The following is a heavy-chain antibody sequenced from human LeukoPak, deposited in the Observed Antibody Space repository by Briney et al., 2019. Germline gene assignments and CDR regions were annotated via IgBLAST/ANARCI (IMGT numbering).Heavy chain of an antibody. CDR3: AKGDREAYDILTGYRVDYFDY. J-gene: IGHJ4*02. D-gene: IGHD3-9*01. CDR1: GFTFSSYG. Sequence: GGSLRLSCAASGFTFSSYGMHWVRQAPGKGLEWVAVISYDGSNKYYADSVKGRFTISRDNSKNTLYLQMNSLRAEDTAVYYCAKGDREAYDILTGYRVDYFDYWGQGTLVTVSS. CDR2: ISYDGSNK. V-gene: IGHV3-30*18.